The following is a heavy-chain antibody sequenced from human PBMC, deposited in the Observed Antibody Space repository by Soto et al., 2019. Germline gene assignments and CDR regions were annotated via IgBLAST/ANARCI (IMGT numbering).Heavy chain of an antibody. CDR1: GYSFTSYW. J-gene: IGHJ6*02. CDR2: IDPSDSYT. CDR3: ARLSKVVVDVYGMDV. V-gene: IGHV5-10-1*01. Sequence: GESLKISCKGSGYSFTSYWISWVRQMPGKGLEWMGRIDPSDSYTNYSPSFQGHVTISADKSISTAYLQWSSLKASDTAMYYCARLSKVVVDVYGMDVWGQGXTVTVYS. D-gene: IGHD2-15*01.